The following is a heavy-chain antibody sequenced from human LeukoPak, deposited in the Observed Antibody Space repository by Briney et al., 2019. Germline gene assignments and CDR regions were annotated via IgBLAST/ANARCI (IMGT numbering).Heavy chain of an antibody. D-gene: IGHD6-13*01. CDR1: GFTFTNAW. CDR3: VRSPGYSREELDY. V-gene: IGHV3-30-3*01. Sequence: GGSLRLSCAASGFTFTNAWMSWVRQAPGKGLEWVAVISYDGSNKYYADSVKGRFTISRDNNKNSIYLQMDSLRSEDTAFYYCVRSPGYSREELDYWGPGTLVTVSS. CDR2: ISYDGSNK. J-gene: IGHJ4*02.